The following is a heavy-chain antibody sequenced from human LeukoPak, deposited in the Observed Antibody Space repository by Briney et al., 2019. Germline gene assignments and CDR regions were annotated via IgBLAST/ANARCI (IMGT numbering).Heavy chain of an antibody. D-gene: IGHD2-2*01. V-gene: IGHV1-46*01. Sequence: ASVKVSCKASGYTFSDYHMHWVRQAPGQGLEWMGRIIPSGGSTTYAQKFQGRVTITADESTSTAYMELSSLRSEDTAMYYCARDPSLPAAMGWFDPWGQGTLVTVSS. CDR3: ARDPSLPAAMGWFDP. CDR2: IIPSGGST. CDR1: GYTFSDYH. J-gene: IGHJ5*02.